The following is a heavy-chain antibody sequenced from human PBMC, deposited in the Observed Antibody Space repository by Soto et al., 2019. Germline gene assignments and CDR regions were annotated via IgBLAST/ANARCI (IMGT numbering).Heavy chain of an antibody. J-gene: IGHJ6*02. CDR2: LYYSGST. V-gene: IGHV4-61*08. Sequence: SETLSLTCTVSGGSVSSGDYFWSWLRQSPGKRLEWIAYLYYSGSTDYNPSLKSRATFSVDTSKSQVSLTLTSMTAADAAVYYCARSPNYYYYGFDVWGQGTTVTVSS. CDR3: ARSPNYYYYGFDV. CDR1: GGSVSSGDYF. D-gene: IGHD3-10*01.